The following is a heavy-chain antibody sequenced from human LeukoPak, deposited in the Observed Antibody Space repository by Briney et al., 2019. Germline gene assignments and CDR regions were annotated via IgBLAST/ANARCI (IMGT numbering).Heavy chain of an antibody. CDR2: IYYGGRT. V-gene: IGHV4-59*01. CDR1: GGSISNSY. Sequence: PSQTLSLTYTVSGGSISNSYWSWTRQPPGKGLEWIGYIYYGGRTNYSPSLKSRVTISVDTTNNRFSLRLSSVTDADTAMYYCARSPESGWNDYWGQGTLVTVSS. CDR3: ARSPESGWNDY. D-gene: IGHD6-19*01. J-gene: IGHJ4*02.